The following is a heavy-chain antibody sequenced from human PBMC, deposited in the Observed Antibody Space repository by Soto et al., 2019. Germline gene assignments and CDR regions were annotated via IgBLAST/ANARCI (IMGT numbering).Heavy chain of an antibody. CDR2: IKQGGTET. J-gene: IGHJ4*02. Sequence: GGSLSLSCVGSGLSLSNIWTSWVRQAPGKGLEWVANIKQGGTETYYVDSVKGRFTISKDHAKNSLYLQMNSLRVEDTALYYCASLDTARVETAAYWGQGTPVTVSS. D-gene: IGHD5-18*01. V-gene: IGHV3-7*01. CDR3: ASLDTARVETAAY. CDR1: GLSLSNIW.